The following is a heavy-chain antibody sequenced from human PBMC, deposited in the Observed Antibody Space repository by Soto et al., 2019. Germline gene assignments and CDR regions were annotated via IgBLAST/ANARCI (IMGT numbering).Heavy chain of an antibody. CDR2: ISYDGSNK. Sequence: GGAPRHSRAGPWFTLRRYSIPLGPPAPGKGGEWVAAISYDGSNKYYADSVKGRFTISRDNSKNTLYLQMNSLRAEDTAVYYCARDAEDYGDYYYYYGMDVWGQGTTVTVSS. D-gene: IGHD4-17*01. CDR3: ARDAEDYGDYYYYYGMDV. J-gene: IGHJ6*02. CDR1: WFTLRRYS. V-gene: IGHV3-30-3*01.